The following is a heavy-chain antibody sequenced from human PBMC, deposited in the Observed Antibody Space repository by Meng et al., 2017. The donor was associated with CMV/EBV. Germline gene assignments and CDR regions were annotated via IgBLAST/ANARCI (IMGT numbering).Heavy chain of an antibody. CDR1: GGSVSSGRYY. D-gene: IGHD6-6*01. Sequence: CTVSGGSVSSGRYYWDWLRQPPGKGLGWIGYIYCSGCTNYIPSLKSRVTISVDTSKNQFSLKLSSVTAADTAVYCCARDHPDSSLGYWGQGTLVTVSS. CDR3: ARDHPDSSLGY. J-gene: IGHJ4*02. V-gene: IGHV4-61*01. CDR2: IYCSGCT.